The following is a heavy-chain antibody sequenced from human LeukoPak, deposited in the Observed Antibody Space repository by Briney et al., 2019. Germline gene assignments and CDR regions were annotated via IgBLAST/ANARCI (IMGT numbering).Heavy chain of an antibody. D-gene: IGHD3-3*01. V-gene: IGHV4-59*01. CDR3: ARAHLSETDFDS. J-gene: IGHJ4*02. Sequence: SEILSLTCTVSGGPISGYYWNWIRQPPGKGLEWIGCIYYSGTTNYNPSLKSRLTISLDTPKNQFSLRLSSVTPADTAVYYCARAHLSETDFDSWGQGTLVSVSS. CDR2: IYYSGTT. CDR1: GGPISGYY.